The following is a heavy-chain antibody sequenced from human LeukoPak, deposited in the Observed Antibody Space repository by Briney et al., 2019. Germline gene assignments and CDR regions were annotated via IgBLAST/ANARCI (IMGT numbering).Heavy chain of an antibody. J-gene: IGHJ5*02. Sequence: LETLSLTCTVSGGSISSYYWSWIRQPPGKGLEWIGYIYYSGSTNYNPSLKSRVTISVDTSKNQFSLKLSSVTAADTAVYYCARAPNGDYFNWFDPWGQGTLVTVSS. CDR2: IYYSGST. D-gene: IGHD4-17*01. V-gene: IGHV4-59*01. CDR1: GGSISSYY. CDR3: ARAPNGDYFNWFDP.